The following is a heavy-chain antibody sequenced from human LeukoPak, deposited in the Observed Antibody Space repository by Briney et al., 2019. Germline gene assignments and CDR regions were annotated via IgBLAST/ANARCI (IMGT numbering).Heavy chain of an antibody. CDR2: ISSSSSYI. J-gene: IGHJ6*02. Sequence: GGSLRLSCAASGFTFSSYSMNWVRQAPGKGLEWVSSISSSSSYIYYADSVKGRFTISRDNAKNSLYLQMNSLRAEDTAVYYCARDGDGSGFYYYYYSMDVWGQGTTVTVSS. CDR3: ARDGDGSGFYYYYYSMDV. V-gene: IGHV3-21*01. CDR1: GFTFSSYS. D-gene: IGHD3-10*01.